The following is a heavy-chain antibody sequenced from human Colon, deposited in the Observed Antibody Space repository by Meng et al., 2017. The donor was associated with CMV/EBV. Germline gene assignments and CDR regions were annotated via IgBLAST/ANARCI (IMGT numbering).Heavy chain of an antibody. D-gene: IGHD2-2*01. CDR3: AKDAPLVEPTTTPWAFDV. Sequence: GSLRLSCSVSGDSISSTSSITGNPYYWGWIRQTPGKGLEWIGSIYYSGSTNYNPSFESRATISIDTSKNQFSLRLTSVTAADTAVYYCAKDAPLVEPTTTPWAFDVWGQGTMVTVSS. CDR1: GDSISSTSSITGNPYY. J-gene: IGHJ3*01. CDR2: IYYSGST. V-gene: IGHV4-39*07.